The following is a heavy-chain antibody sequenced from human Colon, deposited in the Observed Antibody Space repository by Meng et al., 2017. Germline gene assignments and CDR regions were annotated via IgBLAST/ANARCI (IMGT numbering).Heavy chain of an antibody. D-gene: IGHD1-1*01. J-gene: IGHJ4*02. CDR3: ALDPNWYAT. CDR2: VCAGGRAT. Sequence: GGGLQKLGGARSTPRAPSLFTFESYVLSSFRHSTGHGQEWVATVCAGGRATPYADSVKGRFTLSTDYAKQSLYLQMSGLTAEDTAIYYCALDPNWYATWGQGTLVTVSS. CDR1: LFTFESYV. V-gene: IGHV3-21*01.